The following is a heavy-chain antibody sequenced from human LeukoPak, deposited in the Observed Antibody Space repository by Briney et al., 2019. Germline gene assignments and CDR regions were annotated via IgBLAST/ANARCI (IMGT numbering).Heavy chain of an antibody. CDR2: IYYSGST. J-gene: IGHJ5*02. V-gene: IGHV4-39*07. D-gene: IGHD2-21*02. Sequence: PSETLSLTCTVSGGSISSSSYYWGWIRQPPGKGLEWIGSIYYSGSTYYNPSLKSRVTISVDTSKNQFSLKLSSVTAADTAVYYCARDLVVVTSNWFDPWGQGTLVTVSS. CDR1: GGSISSSSYY. CDR3: ARDLVVVTSNWFDP.